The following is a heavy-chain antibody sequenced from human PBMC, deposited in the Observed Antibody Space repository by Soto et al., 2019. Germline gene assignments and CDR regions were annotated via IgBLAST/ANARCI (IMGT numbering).Heavy chain of an antibody. CDR3: ARDRGWLTFDY. CDR1: GFTFNTYW. D-gene: IGHD6-19*01. Sequence: EVQLVESGGDWVQPGGSLRLSCAASGFTFNTYWMTWVRQAPGKGLEWVANIKGDGSEKNYADSVKGRFTISRENAKNSLFLQMNSLRADDTVMYYCARDRGWLTFDYLGPGSLVSVSS. CDR2: IKGDGSEK. J-gene: IGHJ4*02. V-gene: IGHV3-7*01.